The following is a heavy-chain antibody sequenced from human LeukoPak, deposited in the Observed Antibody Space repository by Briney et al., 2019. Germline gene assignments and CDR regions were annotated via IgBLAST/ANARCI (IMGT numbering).Heavy chain of an antibody. CDR2: ISSSGSTI. V-gene: IGHV3-11*04. CDR1: GFTFSDYY. CDR3: ARDSEYYGSGTVGY. Sequence: GGSLRLPCAASGFTFSDYYMSWIRQAPGKGLEWVSYISSSGSTIYYADSVKGRFIISRDNAKNSLYLQTNSLRAEDTAVYYCARDSEYYGSGTVGYWGQGTLVTVSS. D-gene: IGHD3-10*01. J-gene: IGHJ4*02.